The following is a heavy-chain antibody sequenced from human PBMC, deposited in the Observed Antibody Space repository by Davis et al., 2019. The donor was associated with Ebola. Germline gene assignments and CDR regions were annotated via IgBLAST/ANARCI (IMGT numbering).Heavy chain of an antibody. CDR2: INPNSGGT. J-gene: IGHJ6*02. CDR1: GYTFTGYY. V-gene: IGHV1-2*02. CDR3: ASADIVVVPAAPYYYYGMDV. Sequence: ASVKVSCKASGYTFTGYYMHWVRQAPGQGLEWMGWINPNSGGTNYAQKFQGRVTMTRDTSISTAYMELSRLRSDDTAVYYCASADIVVVPAAPYYYYGMDVWGQGTTVTVSS. D-gene: IGHD2-2*01.